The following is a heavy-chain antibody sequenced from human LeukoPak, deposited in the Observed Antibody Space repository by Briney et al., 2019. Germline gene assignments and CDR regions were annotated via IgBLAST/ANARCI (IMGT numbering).Heavy chain of an antibody. D-gene: IGHD6-19*01. CDR3: ARQGYISGQGFRNNWFDP. CDR1: GGSISSSSFH. J-gene: IGHJ5*02. Sequence: SETLSLTCTVSGGSISSSSFHWGWIRQPPGKGLAWIGTIFYSGSTYYNPSLKSRVTMSVDTSKNQFSLKLSSVTAADTAVYYCARQGYISGQGFRNNWFDPWGQGSLVTVSS. CDR2: IFYSGST. V-gene: IGHV4-39*01.